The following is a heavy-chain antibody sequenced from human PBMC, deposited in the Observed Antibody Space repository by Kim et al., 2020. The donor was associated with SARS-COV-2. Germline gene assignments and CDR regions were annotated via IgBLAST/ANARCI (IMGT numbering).Heavy chain of an antibody. Sequence: GPVKGRFTSSRENAKNSLYLQMNSLRAGDTAVYYCARSPPGGAAGYYFDYWGQGTLVTVSS. D-gene: IGHD6-13*01. J-gene: IGHJ4*02. CDR3: ARSPPGGAAGYYFDY. V-gene: IGHV3-13*01.